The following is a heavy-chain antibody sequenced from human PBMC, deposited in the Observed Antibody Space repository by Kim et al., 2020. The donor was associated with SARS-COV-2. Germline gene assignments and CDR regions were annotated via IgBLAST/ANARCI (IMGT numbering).Heavy chain of an antibody. CDR2: IYYSGST. D-gene: IGHD4-17*01. CDR1: GGSISSSSYY. V-gene: IGHV4-39*01. CDR3: ARHSRGMTTVTTSWFDP. Sequence: SETLSLTCTVSGGSISSSSYYWGWIRQPPGKGLEWIGSIYYSGSTYYNPSLKSRVTISVDTSKNQFSLKLSSVTAADTAVYYCARHSRGMTTVTTSWFDPWGQGTLVTVSS. J-gene: IGHJ5*02.